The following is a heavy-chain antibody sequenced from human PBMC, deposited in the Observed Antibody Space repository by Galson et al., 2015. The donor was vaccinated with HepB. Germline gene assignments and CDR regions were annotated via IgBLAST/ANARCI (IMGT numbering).Heavy chain of an antibody. V-gene: IGHV1-18*01. CDR2: ISAYNGNT. CDR1: GYTFTSYG. D-gene: IGHD2-2*01. CDR3: ARDLWSYTGEVVPAALDAFDI. J-gene: IGHJ3*02. Sequence: QSGAEVKKPGASVKVSCKASGYTFTSYGISWVRQAPGQGLEWMGWISAYNGNTNYAQKLQGRVTMTTDTSTSTAYMELRSLRSDDTAVYYCARDLWSYTGEVVPAALDAFDIWGQGTMVTVSS.